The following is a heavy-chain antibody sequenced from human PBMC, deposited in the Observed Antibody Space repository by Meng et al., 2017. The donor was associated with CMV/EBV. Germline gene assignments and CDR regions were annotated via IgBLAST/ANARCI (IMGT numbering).Heavy chain of an antibody. D-gene: IGHD3-10*01. CDR1: GGTFSSYA. CDR3: AREIGEGSYEVFDP. Sequence: KASGGTFSSYAISWVRQAPGQGLEWMGGIIPIFGTANYAQKFQGRVTITTDESTSTVYMELSSLRSEDTAVYYCAREIGEGSYEVFDPWGQGTLVTVSS. CDR2: IIPIFGTA. J-gene: IGHJ5*02. V-gene: IGHV1-69*05.